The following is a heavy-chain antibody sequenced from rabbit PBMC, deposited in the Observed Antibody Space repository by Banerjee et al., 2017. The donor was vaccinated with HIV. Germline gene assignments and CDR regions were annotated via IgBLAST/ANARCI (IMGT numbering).Heavy chain of an antibody. CDR3: ARGPAYAGVGYPFNL. CDR2: IDAGRSGNT. Sequence: QQQLEESGGGLVKPGGTLTLTCKASGIDFSSYYHMWWVRQAPGKGLEWIACIDAGRSGNTYYASWAKGRFTISKTSSTTVTLQMTSLTAADTATYFCARGPAYAGVGYPFNLWGQGTLVTVS. V-gene: IGHV1S45*01. D-gene: IGHD4-2*01. J-gene: IGHJ4*01. CDR1: GIDFSSYYH.